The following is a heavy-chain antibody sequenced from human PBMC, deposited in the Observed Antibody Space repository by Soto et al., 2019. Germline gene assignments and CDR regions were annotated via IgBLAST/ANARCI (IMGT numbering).Heavy chain of an antibody. CDR3: ARHVGNSPPGS. D-gene: IGHD1-26*01. CDR1: GVSISSSNYY. Sequence: SETLSLTCTVSGVSISSSNYYCGWLRQHPGKGLEWIGYIYYSGSTYYNPSLKSRVTISVDTSKNQFSLKLTSVTAADTAVYHCARHVGNSPPGSWGQGTLVTVSS. J-gene: IGHJ4*02. V-gene: IGHV4-39*01. CDR2: IYYSGST.